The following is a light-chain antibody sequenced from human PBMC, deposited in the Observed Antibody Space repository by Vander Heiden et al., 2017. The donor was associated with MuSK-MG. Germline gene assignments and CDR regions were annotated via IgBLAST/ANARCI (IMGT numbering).Light chain of an antibody. V-gene: IGLV1-51*01. Sequence: QSVLTQPPSVSAAPGQRVTISCSGSSSNIGANYVSWYQQLPGTAPKLLIYDNNERPSGIPDRFSGSKSGTSATLGITGLQAGDEADYYCRTCDSSLSTVVFGGGTKLTVL. CDR1: SSNIGANY. CDR2: DNN. J-gene: IGLJ2*01. CDR3: RTCDSSLSTVV.